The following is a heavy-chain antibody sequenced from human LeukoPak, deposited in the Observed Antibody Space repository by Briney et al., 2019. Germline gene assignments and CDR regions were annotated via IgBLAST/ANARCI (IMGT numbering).Heavy chain of an antibody. CDR3: ARYLDYGGNSRVFQH. J-gene: IGHJ1*01. D-gene: IGHD4-23*01. V-gene: IGHV4-34*01. CDR1: GGSFTDYY. Sequence: SETLSLTCDVFGGSFTDYYLTWIRQPPGTGLAWIGEINHSGSTNYNPSLKSRLTISIDTSKNQFSLKLSSVTAADTAVYYCARYLDYGGNSRVFQHWGQGTLVTVSS. CDR2: INHSGST.